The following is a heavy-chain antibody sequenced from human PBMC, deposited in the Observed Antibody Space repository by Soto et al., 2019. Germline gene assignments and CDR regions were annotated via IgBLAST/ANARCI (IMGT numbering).Heavy chain of an antibody. J-gene: IGHJ6*02. D-gene: IGHD6-19*01. CDR2: IYHSGST. V-gene: IGHV4-4*02. CDR1: GGSISSSNW. Sequence: SDTLSLTCAVSGGSISSSNWWSWVRQPPGKGLEWIGEIYHSGSTNYNPSLKSRVTISVDKSKNQFSLKLSSVTAAATAVYYCAREGSGWTGGYGMDVWGQGTTVTVSS. CDR3: AREGSGWTGGYGMDV.